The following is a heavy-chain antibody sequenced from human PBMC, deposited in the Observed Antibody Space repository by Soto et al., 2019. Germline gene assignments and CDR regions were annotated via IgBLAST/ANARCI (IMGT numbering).Heavy chain of an antibody. CDR1: GGSFSGYY. J-gene: IGHJ6*02. V-gene: IGHV4-34*01. D-gene: IGHD3-9*01. CDR3: ARAGYFDWLKFYGMDV. Sequence: PSETLSLPCAVYGGSFSGYYWSWIRQPPGKGLEWIGEINHSGSTNYNPSLKSRVTISVDTSKNQFSLKLSSVTAADTAVYYCARAGYFDWLKFYGMDVWGQGTTVTVSS. CDR2: INHSGST.